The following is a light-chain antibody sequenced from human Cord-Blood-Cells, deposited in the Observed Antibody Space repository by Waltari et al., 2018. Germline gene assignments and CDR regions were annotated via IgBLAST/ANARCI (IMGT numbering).Light chain of an antibody. CDR1: SSDVGGYNY. CDR2: DVS. Sequence: QSALTQPRSVSGSPGQSVTISCTGTSSDVGGYNYVSWYQQHPGKAPKLMIYDVSKRPPGVPDRYSGSKSGNRASLTISGLQAEDEADYYCCSYAGSDAYVFGTGTKVTVL. V-gene: IGLV2-11*01. CDR3: CSYAGSDAYV. J-gene: IGLJ1*01.